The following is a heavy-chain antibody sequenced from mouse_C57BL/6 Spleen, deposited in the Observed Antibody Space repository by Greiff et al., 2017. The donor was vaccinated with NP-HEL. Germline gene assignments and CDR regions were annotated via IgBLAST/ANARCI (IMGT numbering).Heavy chain of an antibody. J-gene: IGHJ4*01. V-gene: IGHV5-17*01. CDR1: GFTFSDYG. D-gene: IGHD2-2*01. Sequence: EVQLVESGGGLVKPGGSLKLSCAASGFTFSDYGMHWVRQAPEKGLEWVAYISSGSSTIYYADTVKGRFTISRDNAKNTLFLQMTSLRSEDTAMYYCARPGIYYGYYYAMDYWGQGTSVTVSS. CDR2: ISSGSSTI. CDR3: ARPGIYYGYYYAMDY.